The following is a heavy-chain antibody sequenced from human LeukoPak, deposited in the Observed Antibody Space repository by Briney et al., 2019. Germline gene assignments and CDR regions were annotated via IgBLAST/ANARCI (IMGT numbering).Heavy chain of an antibody. Sequence: SETLSLTCTVSGGSISTYYWSWIRQYPGKGLEWIGYVYYSGTTIFNPSLKSRVTISVDTSKNQFSLNLSSATAADTAVYYCARSDYYDSSGYFAGGDWFDPWGQGTLVTVSS. CDR3: ARSDYYDSSGYFAGGDWFDP. D-gene: IGHD3-22*01. CDR2: VYYSGTT. V-gene: IGHV4-59*01. J-gene: IGHJ5*02. CDR1: GGSISTYY.